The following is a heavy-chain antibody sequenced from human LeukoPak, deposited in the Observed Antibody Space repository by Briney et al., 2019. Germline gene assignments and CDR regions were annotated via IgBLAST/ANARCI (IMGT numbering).Heavy chain of an antibody. V-gene: IGHV4-39*01. CDR1: GGSISSSSYY. Sequence: SETLSLTCTVSGGSISSSSYYWGWIRQPPGKGLEWIVSIYYSGSTYYNPSLKSRVTISVETSKNQFSLKLSSVTAADTAVYYCARLFRHVATINYWGQGTLVTVSS. J-gene: IGHJ4*02. D-gene: IGHD5-12*01. CDR3: ARLFRHVATINY. CDR2: IYYSGST.